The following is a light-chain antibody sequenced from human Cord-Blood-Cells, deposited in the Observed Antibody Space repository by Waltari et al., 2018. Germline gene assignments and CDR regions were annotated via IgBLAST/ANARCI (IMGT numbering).Light chain of an antibody. CDR1: SSDVGRSNY. Sequence: QSALTQPRPVSGSPGPSVTSACTGTSSDVGRSNYFFWYQQHPGQAPKLMIYDVSKRPSGVPDRFSGSKSGNTASLTISGLQAEDEADYYCCSYAGSYTYVFGTGTKVTVL. J-gene: IGLJ1*01. CDR2: DVS. V-gene: IGLV2-11*01. CDR3: CSYAGSYTYV.